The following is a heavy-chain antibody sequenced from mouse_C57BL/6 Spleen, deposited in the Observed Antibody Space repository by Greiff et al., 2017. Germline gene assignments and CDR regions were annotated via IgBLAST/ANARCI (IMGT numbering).Heavy chain of an antibody. J-gene: IGHJ2*01. CDR3: ARMVENYYGSSSGFDY. D-gene: IGHD1-1*01. CDR1: GYTFTGYW. Sequence: QVQLQQSGAELMKPGASVKLSCKATGYTFTGYWIEWVKQRPGHGLEWIGEILPGSGSTNYNEKFKGKATFTADTSSNTAYMQLSSLTTEDSAIYYCARMVENYYGSSSGFDYWGQGTTLTVSS. CDR2: ILPGSGST. V-gene: IGHV1-9*01.